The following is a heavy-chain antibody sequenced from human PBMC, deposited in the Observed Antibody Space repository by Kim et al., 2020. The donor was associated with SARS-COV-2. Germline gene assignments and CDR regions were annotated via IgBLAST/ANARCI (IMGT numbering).Heavy chain of an antibody. CDR3: AREKCSSTSCYDYDP. CDR1: GYTFTSYD. Sequence: ASVKVSCKASGYTFTSYDINWVRQATGQGLEWMGWMNPNGGNTGYAQKFQGRVTMTRNTSISTAYMELSSLRSEDTAVYYCAREKCSSTSCYDYDPWGQGTLVTVSS. D-gene: IGHD2-2*01. CDR2: MNPNGGNT. J-gene: IGHJ5*02. V-gene: IGHV1-8*01.